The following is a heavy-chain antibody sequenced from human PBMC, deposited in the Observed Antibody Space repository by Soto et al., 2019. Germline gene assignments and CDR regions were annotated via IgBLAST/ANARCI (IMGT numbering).Heavy chain of an antibody. Sequence: PWASLKISSDGSGYSFNTYWIAWVRQMPGKDLRLMGISYPGESDARYSPSVQGQATISADKFISTAYIQWSILKASHTSKYYSAKQHSSSSDCPSASQYSLGDWGQGTLVTVSS. V-gene: IGHV5-51*01. CDR3: AKQHSSSSDCPSASQYSLGD. J-gene: IGHJ4*02. CDR1: GYSFNTYW. D-gene: IGHD2-2*01. CDR2: SYPGESDA.